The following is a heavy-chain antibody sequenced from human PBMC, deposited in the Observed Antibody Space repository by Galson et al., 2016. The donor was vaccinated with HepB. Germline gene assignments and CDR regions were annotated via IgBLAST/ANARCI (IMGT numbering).Heavy chain of an antibody. CDR2: IRRKSFGGTT. V-gene: IGHV3-49*04. Sequence: SLRLSCAASGFTVGDYALSWVRQAPGKGLEWVGFIRRKSFGGTTDYAASVKGRFTISRDDSTNVAYLQMDSLKTEDTGVYFCTRESWDGGKTGENYFDYWGEGIMVTVSS. D-gene: IGHD4-23*01. CDR3: TRESWDGGKTGENYFDY. J-gene: IGHJ4*02. CDR1: GFTVGDYA.